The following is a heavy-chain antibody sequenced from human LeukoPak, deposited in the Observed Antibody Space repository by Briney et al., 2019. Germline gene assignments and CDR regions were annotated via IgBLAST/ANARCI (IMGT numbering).Heavy chain of an antibody. D-gene: IGHD6-13*01. CDR3: ARGGAAAGLDY. CDR1: GFTFSSYW. V-gene: IGHV3-74*01. Sequence: GGSLRLSCAASGFTFSSYWMHWVRQAPGKGLVWVSRINSDGSSTSYADSVKGRFTISRDNAKHSLYLQMNSLGAEDTAVYYCARGGAAAGLDYWGQGTLVTVSS. CDR2: INSDGSST. J-gene: IGHJ4*02.